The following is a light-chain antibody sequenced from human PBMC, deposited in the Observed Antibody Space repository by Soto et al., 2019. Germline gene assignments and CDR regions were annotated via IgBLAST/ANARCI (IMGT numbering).Light chain of an antibody. Sequence: EVVLTQSPGTLSLSPGARATLSCRASQFVSSTYLAWYQQRPGQAPRLLIYGASSRATGIPDRFSGGGSETDFTLTISRLESEDFATYYCQQSYSTPTFGQGTKLEIK. V-gene: IGKV3-20*01. CDR3: QQSYSTPT. J-gene: IGKJ2*01. CDR2: GAS. CDR1: QFVSSTY.